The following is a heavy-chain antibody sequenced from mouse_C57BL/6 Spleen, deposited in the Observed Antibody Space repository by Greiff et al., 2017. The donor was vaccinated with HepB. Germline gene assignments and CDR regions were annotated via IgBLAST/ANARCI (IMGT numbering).Heavy chain of an antibody. Sequence: VQLQQPGPELVKPGASVKLSCKASGYTFTSYWMHWVKQRPGQGLEWIGNINPSNGGTNYHEKFKSKATLTVDNSTSTAYMPLSSLTTEDSAVYDCARYGAIPAWFAYGGQGTLVTVSA. CDR1: GYTFTSYW. CDR2: INPSNGGT. J-gene: IGHJ3*01. CDR3: ARYGAIPAWFAY. V-gene: IGHV1-53*01. D-gene: IGHD1-1*01.